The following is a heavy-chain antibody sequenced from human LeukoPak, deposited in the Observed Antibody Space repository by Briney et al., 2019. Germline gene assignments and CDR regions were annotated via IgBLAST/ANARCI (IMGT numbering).Heavy chain of an antibody. CDR3: ATDYIGY. CDR1: GFTFSSYA. V-gene: IGHV3-30-3*01. J-gene: IGHJ4*02. CDR2: ISFDESNK. Sequence: GGSLRLSCAASGFTFSSYAMHWVRQAPGKGLEWVAVISFDESNKYYADSVKGRFTISRDNSKNTLYLQMNSLRVEDTAVYYCATDYIGYWGQGTLVTVPS.